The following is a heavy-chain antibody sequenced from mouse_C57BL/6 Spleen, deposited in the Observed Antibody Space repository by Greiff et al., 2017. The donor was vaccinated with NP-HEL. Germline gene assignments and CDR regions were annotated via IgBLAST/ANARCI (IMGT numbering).Heavy chain of an antibody. Sequence: DVMLVESEGGLVQPGSSMKLSCTASGFTFSDYYMAWVRQVPEKGLEWVANINYDGSSTYYLDSLKSRFIISRDNAKNILYLQMSSLKSEDTATYYCARGRYYGNAMDYWGQGTSVTVSS. CDR1: GFTFSDYY. CDR3: ARGRYYGNAMDY. D-gene: IGHD1-1*01. J-gene: IGHJ4*01. V-gene: IGHV5-16*01. CDR2: INYDGSST.